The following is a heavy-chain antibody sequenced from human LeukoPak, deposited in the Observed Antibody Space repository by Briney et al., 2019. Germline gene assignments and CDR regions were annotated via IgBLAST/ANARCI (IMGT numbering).Heavy chain of an antibody. J-gene: IGHJ6*03. CDR3: ARKGYSYGYYYYYMDV. CDR1: GYTFTGYY. Sequence: ASVRVSCKASGYTFTGYYMHWVRQAPGQGLEWMGRINPNSGGANYAQKFQGRVTMTRDTSISTAYMELSRLRPDDTAVYYCARKGYSYGYYYYYMDVWGKGTTVTVSS. CDR2: INPNSGGA. D-gene: IGHD5-18*01. V-gene: IGHV1-2*06.